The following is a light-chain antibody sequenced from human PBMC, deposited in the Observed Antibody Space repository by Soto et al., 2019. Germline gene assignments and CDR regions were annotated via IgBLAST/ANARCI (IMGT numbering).Light chain of an antibody. Sequence: QSVLTQPASMSGSPGQSIAISCTGASSDVGNYNYVSWYQQYPGKAPRVLIYDVSKRPSGVSYRFSGSKSGNTASLTISGLQAEDEADYYCNSYTISSTYVFGSGTKVTVL. CDR3: NSYTISSTYV. V-gene: IGLV2-14*03. CDR2: DVS. CDR1: SSDVGNYNY. J-gene: IGLJ1*01.